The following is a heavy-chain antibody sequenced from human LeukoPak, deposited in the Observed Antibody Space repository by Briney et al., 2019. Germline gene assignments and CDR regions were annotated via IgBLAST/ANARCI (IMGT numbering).Heavy chain of an antibody. CDR1: GFTFDDYA. V-gene: IGHV3-9*01. Sequence: GGSLRLSCAASGFTFDDYAMHWDRQAPGKGLEWVAGISWNSFSIAYADSVKGRFTISRDNAKESLYLQMNSLRAEDTALYYCAKLLSSGKAPFDYWGQGTLVTVSS. CDR2: ISWNSFSI. J-gene: IGHJ4*02. D-gene: IGHD3-22*01. CDR3: AKLLSSGKAPFDY.